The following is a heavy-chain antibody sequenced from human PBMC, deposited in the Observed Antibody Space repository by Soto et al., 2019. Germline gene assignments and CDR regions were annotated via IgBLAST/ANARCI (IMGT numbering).Heavy chain of an antibody. D-gene: IGHD2-2*01. V-gene: IGHV3-23*01. CDR1: GFTFSSYA. CDR3: AKDKGCSTTTCHWNAFDI. J-gene: IGHJ3*02. Sequence: EVQLLESGGGLVQPGGSLRLSCAASGFTFSSYALSWVRQAPGKGLEWVSAISSSGAGTYYADSVKGLFTISRDNSKNTLFLQMNSLRAEDTAVYYCAKDKGCSTTTCHWNAFDIWGQGTMVTVSS. CDR2: ISSSGAGT.